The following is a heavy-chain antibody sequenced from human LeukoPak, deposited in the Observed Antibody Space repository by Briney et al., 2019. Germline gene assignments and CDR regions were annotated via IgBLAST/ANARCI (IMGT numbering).Heavy chain of an antibody. V-gene: IGHV3-21*01. J-gene: IGHJ4*02. CDR2: ISTSSSYK. D-gene: IGHD3-9*01. CDR3: ARHSDYDILTGPNDY. Sequence: GGSLRLSCAASGFTFSGYWMTWVRQAPGKGLEWVSSISTSSSYKYYADSLKGRSTISRDNAKNSLYLQMNSLGAEDTAVYYCARHSDYDILTGPNDYWGQGTLVTVSS. CDR1: GFTFSGYW.